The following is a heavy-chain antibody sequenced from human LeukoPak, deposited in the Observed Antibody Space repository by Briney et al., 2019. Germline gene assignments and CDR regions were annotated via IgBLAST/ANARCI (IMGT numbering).Heavy chain of an antibody. CDR3: ASPPLGYTGSYYSEGGGYNY. Sequence: GGSLRLSCAASGFTFSSYAMSWVRQAPGKGLEWVSVISGSGGRTYYADSVKGRFTISRDNSKNTLYLQMNSLRAEDTAVYYCASPPLGYTGSYYSEGGGYNYWGQGTLVTVSS. V-gene: IGHV3-23*01. D-gene: IGHD1-26*01. CDR2: ISGSGGRT. J-gene: IGHJ4*02. CDR1: GFTFSSYA.